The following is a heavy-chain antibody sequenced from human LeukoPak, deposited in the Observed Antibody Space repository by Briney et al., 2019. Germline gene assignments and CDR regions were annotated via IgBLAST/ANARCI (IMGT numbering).Heavy chain of an antibody. Sequence: ASVKVSCKASGYIFTDYHIHWVRQAPGQGLEWVGWINPNSGVTNYAQKFQGRVIMTRDTSISTAYMELSRLRSDDTAVYYCARDMQLVGEDYWGQGTLVTVSS. CDR2: INPNSGVT. CDR1: GYIFTDYH. V-gene: IGHV1-2*02. CDR3: ARDMQLVGEDY. J-gene: IGHJ4*02. D-gene: IGHD6-13*01.